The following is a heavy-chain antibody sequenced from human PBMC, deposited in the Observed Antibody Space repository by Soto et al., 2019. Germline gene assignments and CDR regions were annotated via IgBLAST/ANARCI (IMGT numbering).Heavy chain of an antibody. CDR2: ISSSGSYT. V-gene: IGHV3-11*05. Sequence: QVQLVESGGGLVKPGGSLRLSCAASGFTFSDYYMSWIRQAPGKGLEWLSYISSSGSYTNYADSVKGRFTISRDNAKHSLYLQMNSLSAEDTAVYYCARYHQVRGPYDEWGQGTLVTVSS. CDR1: GFTFSDYY. CDR3: ARYHQVRGPYDE. D-gene: IGHD3-10*01. J-gene: IGHJ4*02.